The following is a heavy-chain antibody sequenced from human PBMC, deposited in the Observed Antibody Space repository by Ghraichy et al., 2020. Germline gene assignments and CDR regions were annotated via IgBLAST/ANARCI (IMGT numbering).Heavy chain of an antibody. Sequence: GESLNISCAASGFPFSTYSMNWVRQAPGKGLEWVSYISSSSSTIYYADSVKGRFTISRDNARNSLFLQMNSLRDEDTAVYYCARSVAGKNKNWFDPWGQGTLVTVSS. V-gene: IGHV3-48*02. CDR2: ISSSSSTI. J-gene: IGHJ5*02. CDR1: GFPFSTYS. D-gene: IGHD2/OR15-2a*01. CDR3: ARSVAGKNKNWFDP.